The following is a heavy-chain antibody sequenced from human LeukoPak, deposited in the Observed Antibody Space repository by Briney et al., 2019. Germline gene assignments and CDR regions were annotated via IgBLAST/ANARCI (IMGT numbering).Heavy chain of an antibody. CDR2: ISSNSSSI. Sequence: GGYLRLSCAASGFTFSSYSMNWVRQAPGKGLECVSSISSNSSSIYYADSVKGRFTISRDDAKNSLYLQMNSLRAEDTAVYYCARTATDTGEFDYWGQGTLVTVSS. J-gene: IGHJ4*02. CDR1: GFTFSSYS. D-gene: IGHD6-13*01. V-gene: IGHV3-21*01. CDR3: ARTATDTGEFDY.